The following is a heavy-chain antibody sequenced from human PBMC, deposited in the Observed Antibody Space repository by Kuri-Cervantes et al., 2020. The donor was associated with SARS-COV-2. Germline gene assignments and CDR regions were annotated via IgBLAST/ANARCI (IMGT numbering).Heavy chain of an antibody. CDR3: ARWPSWSGSIDY. J-gene: IGHJ4*02. CDR2: IYYSGST. D-gene: IGHD3-3*01. V-gene: IGHV4-39*07. CDR1: GGSISSSSYY. Sequence: ESLKISCTVSGGSISSSSYYWGWIRQPPGKGLEWIGSIYYSGSTNYNPSLKSRVTISVDTSKNQFSLKLSSVTAADTAVYYCARWPSWSGSIDYWGQGTLVTVSS.